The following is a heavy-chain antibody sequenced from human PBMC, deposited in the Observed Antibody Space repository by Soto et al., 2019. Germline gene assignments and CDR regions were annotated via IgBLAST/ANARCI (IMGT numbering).Heavy chain of an antibody. CDR1: GFTFSSYW. D-gene: IGHD2-2*01. Sequence: EVQLVESGGGLVQPGGSLRLSCAASGFTFSSYWMSWVRQAPGKGLXGVANIXQDGSEKYYVDSVKGRFTISRDNXXXXXXXQXXSLRAEDTAVYYCARDLSRTSCSRNWGQGTLVTVSS. J-gene: IGHJ4*02. V-gene: IGHV3-7*01. CDR3: ARDLSRTSCSRN. CDR2: IXQDGSEK.